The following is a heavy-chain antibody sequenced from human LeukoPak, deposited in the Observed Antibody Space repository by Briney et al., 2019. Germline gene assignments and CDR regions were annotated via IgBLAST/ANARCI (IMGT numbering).Heavy chain of an antibody. D-gene: IGHD2-21*02. Sequence: GGSLRLSCAASGFTFSSYEMNWVRQAPGKGLEWVSYISSSGSTIYYADSVKGRFTISRDNAKNPLYLQMNSLRAEDTAVYYCARFQVVTSLDYWGQGTLVTVSS. CDR2: ISSSGSTI. V-gene: IGHV3-48*03. CDR3: ARFQVVTSLDY. J-gene: IGHJ4*02. CDR1: GFTFSSYE.